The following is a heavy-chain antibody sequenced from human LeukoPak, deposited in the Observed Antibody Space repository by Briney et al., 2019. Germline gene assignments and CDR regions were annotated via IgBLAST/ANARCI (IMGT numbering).Heavy chain of an antibody. CDR2: INPSGGST. CDR1: GYTFTSYY. V-gene: IGHV1-46*01. J-gene: IGHJ4*02. CDR3: ATIPIVVVPAASLPLDY. Sequence: ASVKVSCKASGYTFTSYYMHWVRQAPGQGLEWMGIINPSGGSTSYAQKFQGRVTMTRDTSTSTVYMELSSLRSEDTAVYYCATIPIVVVPAASLPLDYWGQGTLVTVSS. D-gene: IGHD2-2*01.